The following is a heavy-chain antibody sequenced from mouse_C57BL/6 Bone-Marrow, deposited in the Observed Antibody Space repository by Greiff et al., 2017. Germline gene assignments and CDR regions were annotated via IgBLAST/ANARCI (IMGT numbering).Heavy chain of an antibody. V-gene: IGHV5-17*01. J-gene: IGHJ2*01. CDR3: ARDGYYGSSSYY. CDR1: GFTFSDYG. CDR2: ISSGSSTI. D-gene: IGHD1-1*01. Sequence: EVQVVESGGGLVKPGGSLKLSCAASGFTFSDYGMHWVRQAPEKGLEWVAYISSGSSTIYYADTVKGRFTFSRENAKNTLFLQMSSLSSEDTAMYCCARDGYYGSSSYYWGQGTTLTVSS.